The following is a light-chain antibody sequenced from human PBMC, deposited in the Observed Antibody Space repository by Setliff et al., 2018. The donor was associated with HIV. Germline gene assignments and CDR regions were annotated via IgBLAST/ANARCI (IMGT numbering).Light chain of an antibody. CDR2: EGS. CDR1: SNDVGDNNY. V-gene: IGLV2-23*01. J-gene: IGLJ1*01. CDR3: CSYGGSSTFYV. Sequence: QSALTQPASVSGSPGQSIIISCTGTSNDVGDNNYVSWYQQHPGKAPKPMIYEGSKRPPGVSNRFSGPKSGNTASLTISGLQAEDEADYYCCSYGGSSTFYVFGTGTKV.